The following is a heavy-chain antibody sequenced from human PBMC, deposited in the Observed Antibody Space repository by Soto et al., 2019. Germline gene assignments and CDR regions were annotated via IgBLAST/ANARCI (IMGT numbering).Heavy chain of an antibody. V-gene: IGHV3-49*03. D-gene: IGHD3-10*01. CDR3: TRRASGSYPYYYYYYMDV. CDR1: GFTFGDYA. J-gene: IGHJ6*03. CDR2: IRSKAYGGTT. Sequence: GGSLRLSCTASGFTFGDYAMSWFRQAPGKGLEWVGFIRSKAYGGTTEYAASVKGRFTISRDDSKSIAYLQMNSLKTEDTAVYYCTRRASGSYPYYYYYYMDVWGKGTTVTVSS.